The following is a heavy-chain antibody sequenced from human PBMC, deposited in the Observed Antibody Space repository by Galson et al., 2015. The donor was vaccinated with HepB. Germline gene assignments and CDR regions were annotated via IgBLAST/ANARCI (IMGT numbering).Heavy chain of an antibody. V-gene: IGHV3-15*01. Sequence: SLRLSCPGSGFKFYKVWMNWVRQAPGKGLEWVGRIKTKADGETTDYAAPVKDRFAISRDDSTKTVYLQMNSLKTEDTAIYYCSTDADFWGQGTLVTVSS. J-gene: IGHJ4*02. CDR1: GFKFYKVW. CDR3: STDADF. CDR2: IKTKADGETT.